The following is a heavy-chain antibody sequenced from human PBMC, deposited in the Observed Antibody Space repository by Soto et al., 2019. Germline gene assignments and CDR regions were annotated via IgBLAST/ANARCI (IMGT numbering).Heavy chain of an antibody. J-gene: IGHJ6*02. V-gene: IGHV3-15*01. D-gene: IGHD6-25*01. Sequence: EAHLVESGGGLVKPGGSLRLSCAASGFTFSHAWMSWVRQAPGKGLEWVGRIKSESDSGAADTAAPVKGRFTISRDDSKNTLYLHMNSLKTEDTGVYYCATPLPGLTTAGRDPFYYYGMDVWGQGTTVTVSS. CDR2: IKSESDSGAA. CDR1: GFTFSHAW. CDR3: ATPLPGLTTAGRDPFYYYGMDV.